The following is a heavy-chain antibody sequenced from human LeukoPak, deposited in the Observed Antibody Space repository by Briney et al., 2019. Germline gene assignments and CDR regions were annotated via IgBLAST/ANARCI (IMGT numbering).Heavy chain of an antibody. D-gene: IGHD3-10*01. J-gene: IGHJ6*02. Sequence: GASVKVSCKVSGYTLTELSMHWVRQAPGKGLEWMGGFDPEDGETIYAQRFQGRVTMTEDTFTDTAYMELSSLRSEDTAVYYCATGRFGELKDYYYGMDVWGQGTTVTVSS. V-gene: IGHV1-24*01. CDR2: FDPEDGET. CDR1: GYTLTELS. CDR3: ATGRFGELKDYYYGMDV.